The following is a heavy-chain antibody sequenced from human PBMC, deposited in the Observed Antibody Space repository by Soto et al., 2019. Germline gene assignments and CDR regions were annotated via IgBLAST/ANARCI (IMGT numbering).Heavy chain of an antibody. CDR2: ISDDGSNT. J-gene: IGHJ4*02. CDR3: ARELYYDFWSGFNTHPYYFDD. D-gene: IGHD3-3*01. CDR1: GFTFSRYT. V-gene: IGHV3-30-3*01. Sequence: QVQLVESGGGVVQPGRSLRLSCAASGFTFSRYTMHWVRQAPGQGLEWVAAISDDGSNTYYADSVKGRFTISRDNSKNTLYLQMNSLITEDTAVHYCARELYYDFWSGFNTHPYYFDDWGQGTLVTVSS.